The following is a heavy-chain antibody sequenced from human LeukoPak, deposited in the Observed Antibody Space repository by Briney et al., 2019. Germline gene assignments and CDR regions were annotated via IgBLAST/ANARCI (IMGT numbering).Heavy chain of an antibody. CDR2: IYHSGTT. J-gene: IGHJ4*02. V-gene: IGHV4-38-2*02. CDR1: GYSISSGYY. Sequence: PSETLSLTCAVSGYSISSGYYWGWIRQPPGKGLEWIGSIYHSGTTYYNPSLKSRVTISVDTSKNQFSLKLSSVTAADTAVYYCARDRSISQDHWGQGTLVTVSS. CDR3: ARDRSISQDH. D-gene: IGHD6-6*01.